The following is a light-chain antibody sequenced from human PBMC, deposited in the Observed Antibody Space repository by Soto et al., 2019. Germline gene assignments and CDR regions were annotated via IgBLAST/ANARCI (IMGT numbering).Light chain of an antibody. J-gene: IGKJ1*01. Sequence: IVLTQSPATLSLSPGERATLSCRASQSVRNFLAWYQHKPGQAPRLLIYEASKRASGIPARFSGSGSGTDFTLTISSLEPEDFAVYYCQQRNQQRSSWLWTFGQGTRVEIK. CDR2: EAS. CDR1: QSVRNF. V-gene: IGKV3-11*01. CDR3: QQRNQQRSSWLWT.